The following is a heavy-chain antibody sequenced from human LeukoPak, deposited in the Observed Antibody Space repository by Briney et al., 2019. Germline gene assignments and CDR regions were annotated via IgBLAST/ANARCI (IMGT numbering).Heavy chain of an antibody. D-gene: IGHD4-23*01. V-gene: IGHV3-7*03. CDR3: AREVNGGKVDY. CDR2: IKEDGSEK. J-gene: IGHJ4*02. Sequence: PSETLSLTCTVSGGSISSSSYYWGWIRQPPGKGLEWVANIKEDGSEKYYVDSVKGRFTISRDNAKNSLYLQMNSLRAEDTAVYYCAREVNGGKVDYWGQGTLVTVSS. CDR1: GGSISSSSYY.